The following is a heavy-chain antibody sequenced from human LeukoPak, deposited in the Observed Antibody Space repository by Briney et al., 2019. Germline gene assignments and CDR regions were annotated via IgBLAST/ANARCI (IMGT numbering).Heavy chain of an antibody. D-gene: IGHD1-14*01. Sequence: GGSLRLSCAASGFIFSSYTMNWVRQAPGKGLEWVSSISSSSIYIYYADSVKGRFTISRDNAKNSLYLQMNSLRADDTAVYYCANKPAGFDPWGQGTLVTVSS. CDR3: ANKPAGFDP. J-gene: IGHJ5*02. CDR1: GFIFSSYT. V-gene: IGHV3-21*04. CDR2: ISSSSIYI.